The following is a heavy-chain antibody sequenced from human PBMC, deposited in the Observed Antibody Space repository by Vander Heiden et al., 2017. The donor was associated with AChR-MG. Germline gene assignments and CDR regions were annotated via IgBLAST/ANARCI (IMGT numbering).Heavy chain of an antibody. CDR2: IIPIFGTA. CDR1: GGPFSSYA. J-gene: IGHJ3*02. Sequence: QVQLVQSGAEVKKPGSSVKVSCKASGGPFSSYAISWVRQAPGQGLEWMGGIIPIFGTANYAQKFQGRVTITADESTSTAYMELSSLRSEDTAVYYCATRTGIINDDAFDIWGQGTMVTVSS. D-gene: IGHD7-27*01. V-gene: IGHV1-69*01. CDR3: ATRTGIINDDAFDI.